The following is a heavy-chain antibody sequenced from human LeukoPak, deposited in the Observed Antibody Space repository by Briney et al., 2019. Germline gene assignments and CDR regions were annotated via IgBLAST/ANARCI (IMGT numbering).Heavy chain of an antibody. V-gene: IGHV1-18*01. CDR1: GYTFSRHG. CDR2: VSGYNGNT. D-gene: IGHD3-22*01. CDR3: AKDIHPGLDSGASCCFDY. Sequence: VSVEVSCKTSGYTFSRHGITWVRQAPGQGFEWMGWVSGYNGNTNYAQSVQGRVTMTTDTSTNTAYMELRSLRSDDTAVYYCAKDIHPGLDSGASCCFDYWGQGTPVTVSS. J-gene: IGHJ4*02.